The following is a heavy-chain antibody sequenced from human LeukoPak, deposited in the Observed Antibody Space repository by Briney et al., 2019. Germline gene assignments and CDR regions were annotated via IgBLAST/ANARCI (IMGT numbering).Heavy chain of an antibody. V-gene: IGHV3-11*01. CDR1: GFTFSDYY. CDR2: ISSSGSTI. Sequence: GGSLRLSCAASGFTFSDYYMSWIRRAPGKGLEWVSYISSSGSTIYYADSVKGRFTISRDNAKNSLYLQMNSLRAEDTAVYYCARSSLIAARPSSYWGQGTLVTVSS. D-gene: IGHD6-6*01. J-gene: IGHJ4*02. CDR3: ARSSLIAARPSSY.